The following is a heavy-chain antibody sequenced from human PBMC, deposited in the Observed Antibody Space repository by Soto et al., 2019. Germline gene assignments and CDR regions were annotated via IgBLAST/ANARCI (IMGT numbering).Heavy chain of an antibody. CDR3: ARGSDIVGATTAYYFDY. CDR1: GGTFSSYA. D-gene: IGHD1-26*01. Sequence: QVQLVQSGAEVKKPGSSVKVSCKASGGTFSSYAISWVRQAPVQGLAWMGGIIPIFGTANYAQKCQGRVTITADESTSTADMELSSLRSEDTAVYYCARGSDIVGATTAYYFDYWGQGTLVTVSS. J-gene: IGHJ4*02. V-gene: IGHV1-69*01. CDR2: IIPIFGTA.